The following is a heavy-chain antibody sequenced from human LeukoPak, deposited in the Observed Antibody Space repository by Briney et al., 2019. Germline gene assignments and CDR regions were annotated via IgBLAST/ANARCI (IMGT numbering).Heavy chain of an antibody. CDR2: MNPNSGNT. CDR3: ARGGLPYYDFWSGWAYYCYGMDV. Sequence: ASVKVSCKASGYTFTSYDINWVRQATGQGLEWMGWMNPNSGNTGYAQKFQGRVTMTRNTSISTAYMELSSLRSEDTAVYYCARGGLPYYDFWSGWAYYCYGMDVWGQGTTVTVSS. V-gene: IGHV1-8*01. CDR1: GYTFTSYD. D-gene: IGHD3-3*01. J-gene: IGHJ6*02.